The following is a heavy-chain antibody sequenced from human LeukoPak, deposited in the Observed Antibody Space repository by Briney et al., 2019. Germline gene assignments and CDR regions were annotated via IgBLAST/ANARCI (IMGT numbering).Heavy chain of an antibody. CDR3: ARDGDYGDTTFDY. V-gene: IGHV1-18*01. CDR2: ISAYNGNT. Sequence: ASVKVSCKAPGYTFTSYGISWVRQAPGQGPEWMGWISAYNGNTNYAQKLQGRVTMTTDTSTSPAHMELRSLSSDDTAVYYCARDGDYGDTTFDYWGQGTLVTVSS. D-gene: IGHD4-17*01. CDR1: GYTFTSYG. J-gene: IGHJ4*02.